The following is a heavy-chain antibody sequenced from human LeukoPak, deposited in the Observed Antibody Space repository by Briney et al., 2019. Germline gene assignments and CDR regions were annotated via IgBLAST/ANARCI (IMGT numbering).Heavy chain of an antibody. V-gene: IGHV3-7*01. D-gene: IGHD2-21*01. J-gene: IGHJ6*02. Sequence: GGSLRLSCTASEFTFSSYWMSWVRQAPGKGLEWVANIKQDGSEKDYVDSVRGRFTISRDNAKNSLYLQMNSLRAEDTALYYCARYCGGDCYGMDVWGQGTTVTVSS. CDR3: ARYCGGDCYGMDV. CDR2: IKQDGSEK. CDR1: EFTFSSYW.